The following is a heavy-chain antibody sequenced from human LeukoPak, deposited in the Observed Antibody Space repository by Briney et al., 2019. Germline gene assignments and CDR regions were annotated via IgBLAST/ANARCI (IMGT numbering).Heavy chain of an antibody. CDR2: IYYSGST. V-gene: IGHV4-30-4*01. CDR1: GGAISSGDYD. CDR3: ARVRRGYSNGFPDY. Sequence: SGTLSLTCTVSGGAISSGDYDWSWIRQPPGKGLEWIGYIYYSGSTYYNPSLKSRVTISVDTSKNQFSLNLSSVTAADTGVYYCARVRRGYSNGFPDYWGQGTLVTVSS. D-gene: IGHD5-18*01. J-gene: IGHJ4*02.